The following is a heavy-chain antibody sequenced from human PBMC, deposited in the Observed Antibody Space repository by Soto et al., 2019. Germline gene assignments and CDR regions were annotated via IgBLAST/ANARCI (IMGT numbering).Heavy chain of an antibody. J-gene: IGHJ4*02. V-gene: IGHV5-51*01. D-gene: IGHD3-22*01. CDR3: ARHQVDDTCGYNHDH. Sequence: PGESLKISCKGSGYRFTRYWIGWVRQMPGKGLEWMGSIYPGDSDTRYSPSFQGQVTISADKSISTAYLQWSSLKASDSAMYYCARHQVDDTCGYNHDHWGQGTLVTVSS. CDR2: IYPGDSDT. CDR1: GYRFTRYW.